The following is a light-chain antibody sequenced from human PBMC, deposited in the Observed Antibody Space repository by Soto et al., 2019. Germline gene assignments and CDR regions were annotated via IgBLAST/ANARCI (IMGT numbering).Light chain of an antibody. CDR2: GAY. V-gene: IGKV3-20*01. J-gene: IGKJ4*01. CDR3: QQYGSSPPFT. CDR1: QSVSSSY. Sequence: EIVLTQSPGTLSLSPGERATLSCRASQSVSSSYLAWYQQKPGQATRPLIYGAYSRATGIPHRFSGSGSVTGFNHTISRLVAEDVPEYCCQQYGSSPPFTFGGGTKVDTK.